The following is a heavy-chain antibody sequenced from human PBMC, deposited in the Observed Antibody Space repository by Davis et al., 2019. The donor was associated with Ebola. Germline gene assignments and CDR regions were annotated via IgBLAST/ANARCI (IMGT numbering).Heavy chain of an antibody. V-gene: IGHV1-69*13. D-gene: IGHD3-10*01. CDR1: GGTFSSYA. J-gene: IGHJ4*02. CDR3: ARDYGSWSPDY. Sequence: SVKVSCKASGGTFSSYAISWVLQPPGKGLEWMGAFIPIFGTANYAQKFQGRVAITADESTSTAYMELNSLRSEDTAVYYCARDYGSWSPDYWGQGTLVTVSS. CDR2: FIPIFGTA.